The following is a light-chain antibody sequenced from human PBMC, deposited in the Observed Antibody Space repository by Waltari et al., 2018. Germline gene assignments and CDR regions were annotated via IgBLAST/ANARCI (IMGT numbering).Light chain of an antibody. CDR3: SSYAGGSWV. Sequence: QSALTQPPSASGSPGPSVTISCTGTSSDVGGFNYVSWYQQNPGKVPKLMIYEVTKRPSGVPDRFSGSKSGNTASLTVSGLQTEDEADYYCSSYAGGSWVFGGGTKLTVL. J-gene: IGLJ3*02. CDR1: SSDVGGFNY. CDR2: EVT. V-gene: IGLV2-8*01.